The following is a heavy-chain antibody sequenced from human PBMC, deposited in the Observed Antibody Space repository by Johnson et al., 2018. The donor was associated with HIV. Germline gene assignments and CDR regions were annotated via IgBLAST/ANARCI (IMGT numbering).Heavy chain of an antibody. Sequence: EVQLVESGGGVVQPGGSLRLSCAASGFTVSTNYMGWVRQAPGQGLEWVSVIHSGDTTYYADSVKGRFTISRDNSKNTLYLQMNSLRVEDTAVYYCARLGANSLGGAFDIWGQGTMVTVSS. CDR1: GFTVSTNY. CDR3: ARLGANSLGGAFDI. D-gene: IGHD4-23*01. J-gene: IGHJ3*02. V-gene: IGHV3-66*02. CDR2: IHSGDTT.